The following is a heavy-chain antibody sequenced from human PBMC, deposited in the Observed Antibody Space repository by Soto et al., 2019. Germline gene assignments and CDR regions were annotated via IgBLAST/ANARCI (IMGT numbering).Heavy chain of an antibody. CDR1: GGSISNGGFY. CDR2: IYYSGST. Sequence: QVQLQESGPGLVKPSQTLSLTCTVSGGSISNGGFYWSWIRQHPGKGLEWIGYIYYSGSTYYNPSLKSRVSISVDTSKNQFSLKLSSVTAADTAVYYCARSHNFDTSGYYFYYFDYWGQGTLVTVSS. D-gene: IGHD3-22*01. J-gene: IGHJ4*02. V-gene: IGHV4-31*03. CDR3: ARSHNFDTSGYYFYYFDY.